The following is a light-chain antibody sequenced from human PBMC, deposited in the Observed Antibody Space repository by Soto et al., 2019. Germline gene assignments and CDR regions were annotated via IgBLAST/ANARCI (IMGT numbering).Light chain of an antibody. CDR1: SSDVGYYNY. CDR3: SSYTITRTQV. Sequence: QSALTQPASVSGSPGQSITISCTGTSSDVGYYNYVSWYQQHPDKAPKLMIYEVSNRPSGVSNRFSASKSGNTASLTISGLQAEDEADYYCSSYTITRTQVFGTGTKLTVL. CDR2: EVS. V-gene: IGLV2-14*01. J-gene: IGLJ1*01.